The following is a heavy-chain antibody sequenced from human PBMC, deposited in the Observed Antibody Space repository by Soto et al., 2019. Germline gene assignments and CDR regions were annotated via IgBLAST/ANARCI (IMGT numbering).Heavy chain of an antibody. CDR3: AKGIDWLLGVFDY. CDR1: GFTFSSYG. J-gene: IGHJ4*02. V-gene: IGHV3-30*18. CDR2: ISYDGSNK. Sequence: PGGSLRLSCAASGFTFSSYGMHWVRQAPGKGLEWVAVISYDGSNKYYADSVKGRFTISRDNSKNTLYLQMNSLRAEDKAVYYCAKGIDWLLGVFDYWGQGTLVTVSS. D-gene: IGHD3-9*01.